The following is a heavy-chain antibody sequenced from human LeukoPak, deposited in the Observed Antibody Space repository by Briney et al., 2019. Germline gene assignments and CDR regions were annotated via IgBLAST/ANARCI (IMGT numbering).Heavy chain of an antibody. CDR1: GYTFTSCD. J-gene: IGHJ4*02. V-gene: IGHV1-8*01. CDR2: MNPNSGNT. D-gene: IGHD6-13*01. Sequence: ASVKVSYKASGYTFTSCDINWVRQAPGQGLEWMGWMNPNSGNTGYAQKFQGRVIMTRSTSISTAYMELRSLRSEDTAVYYCAYIAGRAPLDYWGQGTLVTVSS. CDR3: AYIAGRAPLDY.